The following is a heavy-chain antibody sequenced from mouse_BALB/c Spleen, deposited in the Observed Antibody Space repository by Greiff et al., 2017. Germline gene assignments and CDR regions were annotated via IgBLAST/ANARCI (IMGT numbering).Heavy chain of an antibody. CDR1: GYTFTNYW. V-gene: IGHV1-63*02. J-gene: IGHJ3*01. Sequence: LVESGAELVRPGTSVKISCKASGYTFTNYWLGWVKQRPGHGLEWIGDIYPGGGYTNYNEKFKGKATLTADTSSSTAYMQLSSLTSEDSAVYVCARGDYYGSSYTWFAYWGQGTLVTVSA. CDR2: IYPGGGYT. CDR3: ARGDYYGSSYTWFAY. D-gene: IGHD1-1*01.